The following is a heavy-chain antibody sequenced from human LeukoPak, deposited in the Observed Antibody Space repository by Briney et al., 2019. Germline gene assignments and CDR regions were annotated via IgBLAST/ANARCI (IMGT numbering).Heavy chain of an antibody. J-gene: IGHJ3*02. CDR1: GYTFTSYW. CDR2: IYPAGSDT. D-gene: IGHD4-17*01. CDR3: ARIIGDHDAFDI. V-gene: IGHV5-51*01. Sequence: GESLKISCEGSGYTFTSYWIGWVRQMPGKGLEWMGSIYPAGSDTRYSPSIQGQVTISADKSISTAYLQWSSLKASDTAMYYCARIIGDHDAFDIWGQGTMVTVSS.